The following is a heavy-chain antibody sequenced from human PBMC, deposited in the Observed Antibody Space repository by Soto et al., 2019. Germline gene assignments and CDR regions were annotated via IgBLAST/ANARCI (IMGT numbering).Heavy chain of an antibody. Sequence: GGSLRLSCAASGFPFSNYAMNWVRQAPGKGLEWVSAISGSGGSTYYADSVKGRFTISRDNSKNTLYLQMNSLTADDTAVYYCAKPGRDQLLCFFDSWGQGTLVTSPQ. CDR2: ISGSGGST. J-gene: IGHJ4*02. V-gene: IGHV3-23*01. CDR1: GFPFSNYA. CDR3: AKPGRDQLLCFFDS. D-gene: IGHD2-2*01.